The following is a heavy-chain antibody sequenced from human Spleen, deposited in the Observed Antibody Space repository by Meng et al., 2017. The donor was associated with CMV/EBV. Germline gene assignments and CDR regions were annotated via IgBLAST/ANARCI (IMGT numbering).Heavy chain of an antibody. V-gene: IGHV5-51*01. CDR2: IYPGDSDT. J-gene: IGHJ4*02. Sequence: GKGLEWMGIIYPGDSDTRYSPSFQGQVTISADKSISTTYLQWSSLAASDTAIYYCARHTRGYTYGYGTLDWGQGTLVTVSS. D-gene: IGHD5-18*01. CDR3: ARHTRGYTYGYGTLD.